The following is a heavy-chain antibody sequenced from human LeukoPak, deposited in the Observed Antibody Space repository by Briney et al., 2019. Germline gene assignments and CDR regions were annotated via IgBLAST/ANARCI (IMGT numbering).Heavy chain of an antibody. D-gene: IGHD5-12*01. CDR2: ISSGSRRI. CDR1: GFTFSTFS. V-gene: IGHV3-48*04. J-gene: IGHJ3*02. CDR3: ARDISGYSGYAAYLDAFDI. Sequence: GGSLRLSCAASGFTFSTFSLNWVRQAPGKGLEWVSYISSGSRRIDYADSVKGRFTISRDNARNSLYLQMNSLRAEDTAIYYCARDISGYSGYAAYLDAFDIWGQGTMVTVSS.